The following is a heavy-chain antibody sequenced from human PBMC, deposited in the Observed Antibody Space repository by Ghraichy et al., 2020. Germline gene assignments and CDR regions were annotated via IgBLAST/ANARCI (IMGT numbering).Heavy chain of an antibody. V-gene: IGHV4-59*01. D-gene: IGHD3-10*01. CDR1: GGSISSYY. CDR2: IYYSGST. Sequence: SETLSLTCTVSGGSISSYYWCWIPQPPGQGLEWIGYIYYSGSTNYNPSLKCRVTISVDTSKHQFSPKLSSVTAADTAVYYCARCSTMVRGAPYYFYGMDVWDQGTTLTVSS. J-gene: IGHJ6*02. CDR3: ARCSTMVRGAPYYFYGMDV.